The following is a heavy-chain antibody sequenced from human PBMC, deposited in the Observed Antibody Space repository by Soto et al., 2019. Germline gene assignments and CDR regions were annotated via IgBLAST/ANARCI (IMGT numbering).Heavy chain of an antibody. CDR3: ARVPPVDTALVDYFDY. CDR2: ISNTYGTI. V-gene: IGHV3-11*01. Sequence: PGGSLRLSCAASGFTFNDFYMSWIRQAPGKGLEWISYISNTYGTINYADSVRGRFTISWDNAKKSLYLQMNSLRVEDTAVYYCARVPPVDTALVDYFDYWGQGTLVTVSS. J-gene: IGHJ4*02. CDR1: GFTFNDFY. D-gene: IGHD5-18*01.